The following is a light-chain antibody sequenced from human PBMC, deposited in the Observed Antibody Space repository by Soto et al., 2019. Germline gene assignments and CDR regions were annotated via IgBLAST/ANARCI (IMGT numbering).Light chain of an antibody. CDR2: WAS. Sequence: DIVMTQSPDCLAVSLGERATINCKSSQSVLYSSNNKNYLAWYQQKPGQPPKLLIYWASTRESGVPDRFSGSGSGTDFTLTISSLQAVDVAVYYCQQYYSTPYTFGQGTKLEIK. CDR1: QSVLYSSNNKNY. V-gene: IGKV4-1*01. J-gene: IGKJ2*01. CDR3: QQYYSTPYT.